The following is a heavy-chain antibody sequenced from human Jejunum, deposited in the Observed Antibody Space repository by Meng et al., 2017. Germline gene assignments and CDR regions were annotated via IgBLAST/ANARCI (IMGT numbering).Heavy chain of an antibody. Sequence: SETLSLTCTVSGGSISSYYWIWIRQSAGKGLEWIGRIFTSGSTNYNPSLESRLTMSVDTSKNQNSLRLTSVTAADTAVYYCVRAIRGSSGYDSGLDVWGQGTTVTCYS. J-gene: IGHJ6*01. CDR3: VRAIRGSSGYDSGLDV. V-gene: IGHV4-4*07. CDR2: IFTSGST. CDR1: GGSISSYY. D-gene: IGHD3-16*01.